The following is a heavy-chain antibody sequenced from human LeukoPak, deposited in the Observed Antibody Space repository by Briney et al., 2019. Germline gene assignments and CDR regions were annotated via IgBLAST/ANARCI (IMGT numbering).Heavy chain of an antibody. CDR3: ARSTGPIDY. CDR1: GGSISSSSYY. V-gene: IGHV4-39*01. J-gene: IGHJ4*02. Sequence: NPSETLSLTCTVSGGSISSSSYYWGWIRQPPGKGLEWIGSIYYSGSTYYNPSLKSRVTISVDTSKNQFSLKLSSVTAADTAVYYCARSTGPIDYWGQGTLVTVSS. CDR2: IYYSGST.